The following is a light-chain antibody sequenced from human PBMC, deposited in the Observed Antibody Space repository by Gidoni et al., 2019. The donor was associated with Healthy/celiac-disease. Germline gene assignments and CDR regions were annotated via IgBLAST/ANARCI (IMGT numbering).Light chain of an antibody. CDR3: QQYNNWPYT. CDR2: GAS. CDR1: QSVSSN. V-gene: IGKV3-15*01. J-gene: IGKJ1*01. Sequence: EIVMTQSPATLSVSPGERATLSCRASQSVSSNLAWYQQKPGQAPRLLIYGASTRATGIPARFSGSGSGTEFTLNISSLQSEDFAVYYCQQYNNWPYTFXQXTKVEIK.